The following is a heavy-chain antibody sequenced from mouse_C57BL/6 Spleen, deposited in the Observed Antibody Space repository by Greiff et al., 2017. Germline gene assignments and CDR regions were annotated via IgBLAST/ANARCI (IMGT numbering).Heavy chain of an antibody. CDR3: ARGHTVVGPFAY. J-gene: IGHJ3*01. V-gene: IGHV1-82*01. D-gene: IGHD1-1*01. Sequence: QVQLQQSGPELVKPGASVKISCKASGYAFSSSWMNWVKQRPGTGLEWIGRIYPGDGDTNYNGKFKGKATLTADKSSSTAYMQLSSLTSEDAAVYFCARGHTVVGPFAYWGQGTLVTVSA. CDR1: GYAFSSSW. CDR2: IYPGDGDT.